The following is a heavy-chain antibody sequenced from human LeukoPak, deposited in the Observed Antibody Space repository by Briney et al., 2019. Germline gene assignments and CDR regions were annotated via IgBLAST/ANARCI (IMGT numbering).Heavy chain of an antibody. Sequence: SQTLSLTCAISGDSVSTNSVAWNWIRQSPSRGLEWLGRTSYRSKWYNDYAVSVKSRITITPDTSKNQFSLQLSSVTAADTAVYYCAREYSRFKIYYMDVWGKGTTVTISS. V-gene: IGHV6-1*01. D-gene: IGHD5-18*01. CDR2: TSYRSKWYN. CDR1: GDSVSTNSVA. CDR3: AREYSRFKIYYMDV. J-gene: IGHJ6*03.